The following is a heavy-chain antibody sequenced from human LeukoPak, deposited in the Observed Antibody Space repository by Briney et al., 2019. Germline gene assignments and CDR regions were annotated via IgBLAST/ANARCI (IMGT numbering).Heavy chain of an antibody. V-gene: IGHV1-2*06. J-gene: IGHJ4*02. D-gene: IGHD6-19*01. CDR3: ARAAAGYSSGWYDY. Sequence: ASVKVSCTASGYTFTGYYIHWVRQAPGQGLEWMGRINPNSGGTNYAQKFQGRVTMTRDTSITTAYMELNRLRSDDTAVYYCARAAAGYSSGWYDYWGQGTLVTVSS. CDR1: GYTFTGYY. CDR2: INPNSGGT.